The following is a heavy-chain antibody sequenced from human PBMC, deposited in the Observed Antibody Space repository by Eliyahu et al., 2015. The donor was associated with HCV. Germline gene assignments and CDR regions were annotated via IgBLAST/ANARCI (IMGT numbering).Heavy chain of an antibody. CDR2: IYYSGST. D-gene: IGHD4-17*01. V-gene: IGHV4-59*01. J-gene: IGHJ4*02. CDR3: ARARGDYPLPHYFDY. CDR1: GDSXXTYY. Sequence: QVQLQESGPGLVKTSETLSLXCNVXGDSXXTYYWTWIRQPPGKGLEWIGYIYYSGSTNYNPSLKSRVTISLDTSKSQFSLKLTSVTAADTAVYFCARARGDYPLPHYFDYWGQGALVAVSS.